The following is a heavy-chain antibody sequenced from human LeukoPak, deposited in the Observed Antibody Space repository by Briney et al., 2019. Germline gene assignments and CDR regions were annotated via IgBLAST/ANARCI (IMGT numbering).Heavy chain of an antibody. Sequence: SETLSLTCSVSGYSISSGHNWGWIRQSTGKGLEWIGSIYHSGTTYYNPSLKSRVTISVDTSKNQFSLKLSSVTAADTAVYYCARDGYSGSWGGFDYWGQGTLVTVSS. V-gene: IGHV4-38-2*02. CDR1: GYSISSGHN. D-gene: IGHD6-13*01. CDR2: IYHSGTT. J-gene: IGHJ4*02. CDR3: ARDGYSGSWGGFDY.